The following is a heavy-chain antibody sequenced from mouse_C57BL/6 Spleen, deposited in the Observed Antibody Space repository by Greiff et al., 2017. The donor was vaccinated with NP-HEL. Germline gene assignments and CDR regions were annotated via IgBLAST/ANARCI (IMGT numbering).Heavy chain of an antibody. CDR1: GFTFSSYG. D-gene: IGHD2-5*01. Sequence: DVMLVESGGDLVKPGGSLKLSCAASGFTFSSYGMSWVRQTPDKRLEWVATISSGGSYTYYPDSVKGRFTISRDNAKNTLYLQMSSLKSEDTAMYYCARHEISNYDYYAMDYWGQGTSVTVSS. J-gene: IGHJ4*01. CDR2: ISSGGSYT. CDR3: ARHEISNYDYYAMDY. V-gene: IGHV5-6*02.